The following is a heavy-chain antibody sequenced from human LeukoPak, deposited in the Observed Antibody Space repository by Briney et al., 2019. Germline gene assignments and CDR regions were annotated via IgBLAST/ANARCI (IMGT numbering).Heavy chain of an antibody. CDR2: MNPNSGNT. CDR3: ARSPPSYGDYARWAFDI. Sequence: ASVKVSCKASGYTFTSYDINWVRQATGQGLELMGWMNPNSGNTGYAQKFQGRVTMTRNTSISTAYMELSSLRSEDTAVYYCARSPPSYGDYARWAFDIWGQGTMVTVSS. D-gene: IGHD4-17*01. J-gene: IGHJ3*02. V-gene: IGHV1-8*01. CDR1: GYTFTSYD.